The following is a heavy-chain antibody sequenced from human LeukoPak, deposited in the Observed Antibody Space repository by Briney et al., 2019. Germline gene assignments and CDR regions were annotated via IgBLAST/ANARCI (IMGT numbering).Heavy chain of an antibody. D-gene: IGHD6-19*01. V-gene: IGHV3-30*02. Sequence: GGSLRLSCAASGFTFSTHSMNWVRQAPGKGLEWVAFIRYDGSNKYYADSVKGRFTISRDNSKNTLYLQMNSLRAEDTAVYYCAKDRRYSSGWYTPHPTNWFDPWGQGTLVTVSS. CDR2: IRYDGSNK. J-gene: IGHJ5*02. CDR1: GFTFSTHS. CDR3: AKDRRYSSGWYTPHPTNWFDP.